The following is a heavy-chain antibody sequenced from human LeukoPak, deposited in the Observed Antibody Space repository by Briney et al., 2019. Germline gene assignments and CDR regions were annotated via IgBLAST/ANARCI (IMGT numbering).Heavy chain of an antibody. CDR2: ISYTGST. J-gene: IGHJ4*02. V-gene: IGHV4-39*01. CDR3: ARGEDTAYRPFDY. Sequence: SETLSLTCSVSGGSISSSSFYWGWIRQPPGKGLEWLGSISYTGSTYYNPSLKSRVTISVDTSKNQFSLRLNSVTAADTAVYYCARGEDTAYRPFDYWGQGTLVTVSS. D-gene: IGHD5-18*01. CDR1: GGSISSSSFY.